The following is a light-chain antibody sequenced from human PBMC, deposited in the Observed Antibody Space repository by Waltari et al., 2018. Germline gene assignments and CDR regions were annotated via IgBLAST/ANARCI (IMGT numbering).Light chain of an antibody. CDR1: ALPKQY. Sequence: YELTQPPSVSVSPGQTAKITCSGEALPKQYAFWYKQTPGQAPVVVMAKDNERPSGIPERVSGSTSGTIVTLTITGVQAEDEADYYCQSADSSGTYWVFGGGTKLTVL. CDR3: QSADSSGTYWV. V-gene: IGLV3-25*03. J-gene: IGLJ3*02. CDR2: KDN.